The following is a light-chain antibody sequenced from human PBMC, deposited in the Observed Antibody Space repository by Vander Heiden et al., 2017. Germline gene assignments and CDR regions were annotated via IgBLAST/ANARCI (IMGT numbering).Light chain of an antibody. V-gene: IGKV4-1*01. CDR2: WAS. CDR3: QQYHTPPWT. CDR1: QTILLNSNNKNY. Sequence: DIVMTQPPASLAVSLGERATIDCKSSQTILLNSNNKNYLAWYQHKAGQPPKLLIYWASTRESGVPDRFSGSGSGADFTLTISSLQAEDVAVYYCQQYHTPPWTFGQGTKVEIK. J-gene: IGKJ1*01.